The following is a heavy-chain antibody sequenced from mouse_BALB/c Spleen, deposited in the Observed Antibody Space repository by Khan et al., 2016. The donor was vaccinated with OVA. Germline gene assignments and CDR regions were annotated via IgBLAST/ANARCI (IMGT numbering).Heavy chain of an antibody. Sequence: VQLQESGPGLVAPSQSLAITCTVSGVSLTGYGVNWVRQPPGKGLEWLGMIWADGHTDYNSALKSRLSITKDNSKSQVFLKMNSLQTDDTARYYWASPFAYWGQGTLVTVSA. J-gene: IGHJ3*01. V-gene: IGHV2-6-7*01. CDR1: GVSLTGYG. CDR3: ASPFAY. CDR2: IWADGHT.